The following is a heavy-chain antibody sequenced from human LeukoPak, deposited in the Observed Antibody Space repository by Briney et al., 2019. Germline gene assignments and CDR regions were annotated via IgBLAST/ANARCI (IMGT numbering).Heavy chain of an antibody. CDR2: LYNNGST. V-gene: IGHV4-4*07. D-gene: IGHD4-17*01. Sequence: SETLSLTCTVSDASVSGYYWSWIRLPAGKGLEWIGRLYNNGSTNCNPSLKSRVTMSVDTSKNQLSLRLKSVTAADTAVYYCTRDIGSGDYVFFDSWGQGTRIIVSS. CDR1: DASVSGYY. CDR3: TRDIGSGDYVFFDS. J-gene: IGHJ4*02.